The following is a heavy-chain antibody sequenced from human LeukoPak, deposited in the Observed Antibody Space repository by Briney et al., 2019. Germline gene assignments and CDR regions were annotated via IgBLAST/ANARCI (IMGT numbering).Heavy chain of an antibody. CDR3: ARRWDDSSGYYLFDH. Sequence: SETLSLTCTVSGGSISSHYWSWIRQPPGKGLEWIGYIYYSGSTNYNPSLKSRVTISVDTSKNQFSLKLSSVTAADTAVYYCARRWDDSSGYYLFDHWGQGTLVTVSS. J-gene: IGHJ4*02. V-gene: IGHV4-59*11. CDR1: GGSISSHY. CDR2: IYYSGST. D-gene: IGHD3-22*01.